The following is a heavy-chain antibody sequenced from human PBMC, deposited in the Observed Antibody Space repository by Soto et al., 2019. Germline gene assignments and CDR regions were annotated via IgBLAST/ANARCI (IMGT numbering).Heavy chain of an antibody. D-gene: IGHD1-26*01. J-gene: IGHJ4*02. Sequence: SETLSLTCTVSGGSITSGDNYWSWIRQPPGKGLQWIGHIYSSGSANYSPSLKSRVSMSVDSSKNQISLKLSSVTAADTAVYYCATIVGANDYWGQGALVTVSS. V-gene: IGHV4-61*08. CDR3: ATIVGANDY. CDR2: IYSSGSA. CDR1: GGSITSGDNY.